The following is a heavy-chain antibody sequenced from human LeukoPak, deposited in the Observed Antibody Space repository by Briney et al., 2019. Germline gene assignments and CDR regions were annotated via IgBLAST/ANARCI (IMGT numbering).Heavy chain of an antibody. Sequence: GGSLRLSWAASGFNFNHFAVRWVRQAPGKGLEWVSGISVSGGSTFYADSVKGRFTISRDNSKNTLYLRMNRLRAEDTAVYYCAKGGSTSCPDYWGQGTLVTVSS. CDR1: GFNFNHFA. CDR2: ISVSGGST. CDR3: AKGGSTSCPDY. V-gene: IGHV3-23*01. D-gene: IGHD2-2*01. J-gene: IGHJ4*02.